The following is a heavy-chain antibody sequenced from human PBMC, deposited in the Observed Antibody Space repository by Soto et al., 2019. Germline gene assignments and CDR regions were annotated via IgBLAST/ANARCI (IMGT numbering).Heavy chain of an antibody. V-gene: IGHV3-11*01. Sequence: VGSLRLSGAASGFTFSEYYMSWIRQAPGKGLEWVSYISSSDSIIYYADSVKGRFTISRDNAKNSLYLQMNSLRAEDTAVYYCARDLGYYDSSGYFDYWGQGTLVTVSS. CDR1: GFTFSEYY. CDR3: ARDLGYYDSSGYFDY. CDR2: ISSSDSII. J-gene: IGHJ4*02. D-gene: IGHD3-22*01.